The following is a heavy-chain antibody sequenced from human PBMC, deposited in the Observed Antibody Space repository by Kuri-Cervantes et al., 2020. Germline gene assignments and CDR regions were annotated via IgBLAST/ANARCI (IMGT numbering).Heavy chain of an antibody. D-gene: IGHD3-10*01. CDR1: GFTFHDYA. J-gene: IGHJ4*02. CDR3: ARSDMVRGVISRGLSF. CDR2: ISWNSGSI. V-gene: IGHV3-9*01. Sequence: SLKISCAASGFTFHDYAMHWVRQAPGKGLEWVSGISWNSGSIGYADSVKGRFTISRDNSKNTLYLQMNSLRAEDTAVYYCARSDMVRGVISRGLSFWGQGTLVTVSS.